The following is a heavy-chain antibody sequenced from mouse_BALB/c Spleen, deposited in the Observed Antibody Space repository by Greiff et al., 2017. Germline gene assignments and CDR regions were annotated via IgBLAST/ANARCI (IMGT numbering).Heavy chain of an antibody. V-gene: IGHV5-6-5*01. J-gene: IGHJ2*01. CDR3: ARVLYGGVDY. CDR1: GFTFSSYA. D-gene: IGHD1-1*02. Sequence: DVHLVESGGGLVKPGGSLKLSCAASGFTFSSYAMSWVRQTPEKRLEWVASISSGGSTYYPDSVKGRFTISRDNARNILYLQMSSLRSEDTAMYYCARVLYGGVDYWGQGTTLTVSS. CDR2: ISSGGST.